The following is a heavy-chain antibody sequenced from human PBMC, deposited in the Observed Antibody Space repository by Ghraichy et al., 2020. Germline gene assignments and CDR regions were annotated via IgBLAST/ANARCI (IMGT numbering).Heavy chain of an antibody. Sequence: GGSLRLSCAASGFTFSSYSMNWVRQAPGKGLEWVSYISSSSSTIYYADSVKGRFTISRDNAKNSLYLQMNSLRAEDTAVYYCAMDYSHPRTMGNWFDPWGQGTLVTVSS. CDR2: ISSSSSTI. J-gene: IGHJ5*02. V-gene: IGHV3-48*01. D-gene: IGHD1-26*01. CDR1: GFTFSSYS. CDR3: AMDYSHPRTMGNWFDP.